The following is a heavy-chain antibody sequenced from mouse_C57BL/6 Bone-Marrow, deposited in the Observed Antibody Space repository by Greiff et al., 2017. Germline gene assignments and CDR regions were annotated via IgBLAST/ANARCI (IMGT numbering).Heavy chain of an antibody. J-gene: IGHJ1*03. CDR1: GFTFSSYA. CDR2: ISDGGSYT. Sequence: DVKLVESGGGLVKPGGSLKLSCAASGFTFSSYAMPWVRQTPEKRLEWVATISDGGSYTYYPDNVKGRVTISRDNAKNNLYLQMSHLKSEDTAMYYCAREGYFDDWGKGTTVTVSS. CDR3: AREGYFDD. V-gene: IGHV5-4*01.